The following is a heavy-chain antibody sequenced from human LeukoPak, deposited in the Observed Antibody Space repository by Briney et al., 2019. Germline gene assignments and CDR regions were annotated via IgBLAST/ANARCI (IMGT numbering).Heavy chain of an antibody. CDR3: VWLSTSSGWFDP. CDR1: GGSVSGSGYC. J-gene: IGHJ5*02. D-gene: IGHD2/OR15-2a*01. CDR2: VHYSGST. V-gene: IGHV4-39*01. Sequence: SETLSLTCIVSGGSVSGSGYCWGWIRQPPGKGLEWIGCVHYSGSTYYNPPLKSRVTISVDTSKNHLSLKLTSVTAADTAVYYCVWLSTSSGWFDPWGQGTLVTVSS.